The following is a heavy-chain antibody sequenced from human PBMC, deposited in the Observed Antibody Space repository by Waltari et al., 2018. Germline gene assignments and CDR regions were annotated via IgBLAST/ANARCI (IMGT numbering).Heavy chain of an antibody. D-gene: IGHD1-26*01. CDR2: ISYDGSNK. Sequence: QVQLVESGGGVVQPGRSLRLSCAASGFTCSSYGMPWVRQAPGKGLEWVAVISYDGSNKYYADSVKGRFTISRDNSKNTLYLQMNSLRAEDTAVYYCAKEMRIVGARSFDYWGQGTLVTVSS. CDR1: GFTCSSYG. J-gene: IGHJ4*02. CDR3: AKEMRIVGARSFDY. V-gene: IGHV3-30*18.